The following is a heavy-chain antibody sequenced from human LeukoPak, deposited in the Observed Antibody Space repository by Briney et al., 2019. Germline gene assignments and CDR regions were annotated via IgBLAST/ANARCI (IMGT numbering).Heavy chain of an antibody. D-gene: IGHD3-10*01. CDR2: IYISGST. J-gene: IGHJ4*02. V-gene: IGHV4-61*02. Sequence: SETLSLTCTVSGGSISSGSYYWSWIRQPAGMGLEWIGRIYISGSTNYNPSLKSRVTISLDTSKNQFSLNLSSVTAADTAVYYCARSSGQLPDYWGQGTLVTVSS. CDR3: ARSSGQLPDY. CDR1: GGSISSGSYY.